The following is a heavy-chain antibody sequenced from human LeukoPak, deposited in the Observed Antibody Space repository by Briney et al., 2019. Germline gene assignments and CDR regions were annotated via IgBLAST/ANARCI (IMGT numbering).Heavy chain of an antibody. CDR1: GGCISSGGYY. CDR2: IYYSGST. J-gene: IGHJ4*02. D-gene: IGHD3-10*01. Sequence: SETLSLTCTGSGGCISSGGYYWSWIRQHPGKGLEWIGYIYYSGSTYYNPSLKRRVTISVDTSKNQFSLKLSSVTSADKAVYYCARVAGSYYHPVFDYWGQGTLVTVSS. CDR3: ARVAGSYYHPVFDY. V-gene: IGHV4-31*03.